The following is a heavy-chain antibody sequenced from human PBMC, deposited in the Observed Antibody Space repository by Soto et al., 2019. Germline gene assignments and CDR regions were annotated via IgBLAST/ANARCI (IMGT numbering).Heavy chain of an antibody. D-gene: IGHD6-13*01. Sequence: QVQLVQSGAEVKKPGASVKVSCKASGYTFTTYAIHWVRQAPGQRLEWMGWINAGNGNTKYSQKFQGRVTITTDTSASTAYMELSSLRYEDTAVYYCARGRTIVAASTSAFDIWGQGTMVTVSS. V-gene: IGHV1-3*01. CDR2: INAGNGNT. J-gene: IGHJ3*02. CDR3: ARGRTIVAASTSAFDI. CDR1: GYTFTTYA.